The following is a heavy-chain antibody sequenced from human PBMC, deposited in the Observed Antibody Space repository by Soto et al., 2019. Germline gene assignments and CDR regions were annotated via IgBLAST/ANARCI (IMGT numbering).Heavy chain of an antibody. V-gene: IGHV1-2*04. D-gene: IGHD2-2*01. CDR2: INPNSGGT. CDR1: GYTFTGYY. CDR3: ARDLVVVLAVRPQYNCFDP. Sequence: QVQLVQSGAEVKKPGASVKVFCKASGYTFTGYYMHCVRQAPGQGLEWMVWINPNSGGTNYAQKFQVWVSMTRDKAISTVYMEMRRLRSADTAVYYFARDLVVVLAVRPQYNCFDPWGQGTMVSVSS. J-gene: IGHJ5*02.